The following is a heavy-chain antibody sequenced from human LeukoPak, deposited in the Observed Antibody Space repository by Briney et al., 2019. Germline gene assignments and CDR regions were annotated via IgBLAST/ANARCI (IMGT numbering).Heavy chain of an antibody. J-gene: IGHJ4*02. CDR1: GFTLSRDL. CDR2: IKHDGSEK. D-gene: IGHD3-10*01. V-gene: IGHV3-7*01. CDR3: ARVLKGWFGELFPYYFDY. Sequence: GGSLRLSCAASGFTLSRDLMSWARQAPGKGLEWVAKIKHDGSEKYYVDSVKGRFTISRDNAKNSLFLQMGSLRVEDTAVYYCARVLKGWFGELFPYYFDYWGQGTLVTVSS.